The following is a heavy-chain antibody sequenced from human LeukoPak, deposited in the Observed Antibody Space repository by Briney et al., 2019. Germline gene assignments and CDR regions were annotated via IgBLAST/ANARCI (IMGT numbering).Heavy chain of an antibody. J-gene: IGHJ3*02. D-gene: IGHD6-13*01. CDR3: ARDQSVRLLQTSSTYFKHVFAI. CDR1: GYTFTNYG. CDR2: ISAYNGNT. V-gene: IGHV1-18*01. Sequence: GASVTVSCKTSGYTFTNYGISWVRQAPGLGLEWMGWISAYNGNTNYAQKVQGGVTMTTDTSTSTAYMELRSLRFDDTAVYYCARDQSVRLLQTSSTYFKHVFAIWGQGSMVTVSS.